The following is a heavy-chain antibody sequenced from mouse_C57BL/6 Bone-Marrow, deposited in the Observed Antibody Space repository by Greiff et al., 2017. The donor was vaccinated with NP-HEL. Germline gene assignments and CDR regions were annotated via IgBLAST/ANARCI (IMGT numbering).Heavy chain of an antibody. V-gene: IGHV1-15*01. CDR2: IDPETGGT. D-gene: IGHD1-1*01. CDR1: GYTFTDYE. Sequence: QVHVKQSGAELVRPGASVTLSCKASGYTFTDYEMHWVKQTPVHGLEWIGAIDPETGGTAYNQKFKGKAILTADKSSSTAYMELRSLTSEDSAVYYCTREMVVAGDYYAMDYWGQGTSVTVSS. CDR3: TREMVVAGDYYAMDY. J-gene: IGHJ4*01.